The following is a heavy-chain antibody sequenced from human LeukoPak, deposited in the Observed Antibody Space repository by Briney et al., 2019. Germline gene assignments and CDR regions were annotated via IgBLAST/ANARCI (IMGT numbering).Heavy chain of an antibody. Sequence: ASVTVSCKASGYTFTSYGISWVRQAPGQGLEWMGWISAYNCNTNYAQKLQGRVTMTTDTSKSRDYMELRRLRSDDTAVYYCGRRRNWNYGDFDYWGQGTLVTVSS. V-gene: IGHV1-18*01. CDR1: GYTFTSYG. D-gene: IGHD1-7*01. CDR3: GRRRNWNYGDFDY. CDR2: ISAYNCNT. J-gene: IGHJ4*02.